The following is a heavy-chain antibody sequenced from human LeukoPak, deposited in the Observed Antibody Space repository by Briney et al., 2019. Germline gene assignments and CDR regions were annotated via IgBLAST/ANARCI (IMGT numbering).Heavy chain of an antibody. D-gene: IGHD3-22*01. J-gene: IGHJ4*02. Sequence: NPGGSLILSCAASGFTFSDYYMSWIRQAPGKGLEWVSYISDSGSTIYYADSVKGRFTISRDNAKKSLYLQMNSLRAEDTAVYYCVRDRLGDYDSSGYYDNWGQGTLVTVSS. CDR2: ISDSGSTI. CDR1: GFTFSDYY. CDR3: VRDRLGDYDSSGYYDN. V-gene: IGHV3-11*01.